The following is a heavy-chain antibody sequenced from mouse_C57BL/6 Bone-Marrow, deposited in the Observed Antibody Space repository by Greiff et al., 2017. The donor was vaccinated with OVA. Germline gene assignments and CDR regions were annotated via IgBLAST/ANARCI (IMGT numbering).Heavy chain of an antibody. V-gene: IGHV1-82*01. D-gene: IGHD1-1*01. CDR2: IYPGDGDT. CDR1: GYAFSSSW. J-gene: IGHJ1*03. Sequence: QVQLQQSGPELVKPGASVKISCTASGYAFSSSWMNWVKQRPGKGLEWIGRIYPGDGDTNYNGKFKGKATLTADKSSSTAYMQLSSLTAEDSAVYFCARRYYGSIYWYFDVWGTGTTVTVSS. CDR3: ARRYYGSIYWYFDV.